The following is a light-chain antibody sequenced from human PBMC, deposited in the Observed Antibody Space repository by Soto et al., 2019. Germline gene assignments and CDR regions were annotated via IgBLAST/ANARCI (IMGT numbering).Light chain of an antibody. J-gene: IGKJ5*01. CDR2: GAS. CDR1: QSVSSGY. Sequence: EIVLTQSPGTLSLSPGERATLSCMASQSVSSGYLAWYQQKPGQAPRLLIYGASTRATGIPDRFSGSGSGTDFTLTISRLDPEDFAVYYCQQYSSSPSITFGQGTRLEIK. CDR3: QQYSSSPSIT. V-gene: IGKV3-20*01.